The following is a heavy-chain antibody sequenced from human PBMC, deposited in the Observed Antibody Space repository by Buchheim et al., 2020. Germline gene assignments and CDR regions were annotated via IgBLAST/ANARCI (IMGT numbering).Heavy chain of an antibody. J-gene: IGHJ6*02. Sequence: EVQLVESGGGLVKPGGSLRLSCAASGFTFSSYSMNWVRQAPGKGLEWVSSISSSSSYIYYADSVKGRFTISRDNAKNSLYLQMNSLRAEDTAVYYCARVPIKGGRFYGMDVWGQGTT. CDR2: ISSSSSYI. CDR1: GFTFSSYS. V-gene: IGHV3-21*01. CDR3: ARVPIKGGRFYGMDV. D-gene: IGHD2-15*01.